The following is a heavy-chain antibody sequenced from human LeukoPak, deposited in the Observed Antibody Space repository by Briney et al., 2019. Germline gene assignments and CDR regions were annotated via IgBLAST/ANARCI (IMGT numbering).Heavy chain of an antibody. CDR1: GDSVSSNSAA. CDR2: TYYRSKWYS. D-gene: IGHD2-8*02. V-gene: IGHV6-1*01. CDR3: ARGPGYFQH. J-gene: IGHJ1*01. Sequence: KPSQTLSLTCAISGDSVSSNSAAWNWVRQSPSRGLEWLGRTYYRSKWYSHYSVSVKSRITINPDTSRNQFSPQLNSVTPEDTAVYYCARGPGYFQHWDQGALVTVSS.